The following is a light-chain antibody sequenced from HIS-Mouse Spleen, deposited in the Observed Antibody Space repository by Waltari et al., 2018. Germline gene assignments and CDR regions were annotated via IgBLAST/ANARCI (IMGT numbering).Light chain of an antibody. CDR3: SSYTSSSTLDWV. J-gene: IGLJ3*02. Sequence: QSALTQPPSVSGSPGQSITISCTGTSSDVGGYNYVSWYQQHPGKAPKLMIYDVSNRHSGVSNRFSGSKSGNTASLTISGLQAEDEADYYCSSYTSSSTLDWVFGGGTKLTVL. CDR1: SSDVGGYNY. V-gene: IGLV2-14*03. CDR2: DVS.